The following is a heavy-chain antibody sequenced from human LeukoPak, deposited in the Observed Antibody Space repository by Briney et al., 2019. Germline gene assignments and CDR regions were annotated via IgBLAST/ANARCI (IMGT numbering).Heavy chain of an antibody. D-gene: IGHD1-26*01. Sequence: PGGSLRLSCAASGFTFSSYEMNWVRQAPGKGLEWVSYISSSGSTIYYADSARGRFTISRDNAKNSLYLQMNSLRAEDTAVYYCAKERTPSGSYRDYFDYWGQGTLVTVSS. CDR2: ISSSGSTI. J-gene: IGHJ4*02. CDR1: GFTFSSYE. CDR3: AKERTPSGSYRDYFDY. V-gene: IGHV3-48*03.